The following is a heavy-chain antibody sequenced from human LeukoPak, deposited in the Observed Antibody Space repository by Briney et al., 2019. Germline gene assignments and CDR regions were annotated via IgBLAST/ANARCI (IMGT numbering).Heavy chain of an antibody. CDR3: ARDETGYSSGWCPNYFDY. D-gene: IGHD6-19*01. Sequence: SVKVSCKASGGTFSSYAISWVRQAPGQGLEWMGRIIPIFGIANYAQKFQGRVTITADKSTSTAYMELSSLRSEDTAVYYCARDETGYSSGWCPNYFDYWGQGTLVTVSS. CDR1: GGTFSSYA. V-gene: IGHV1-69*04. J-gene: IGHJ4*02. CDR2: IIPIFGIA.